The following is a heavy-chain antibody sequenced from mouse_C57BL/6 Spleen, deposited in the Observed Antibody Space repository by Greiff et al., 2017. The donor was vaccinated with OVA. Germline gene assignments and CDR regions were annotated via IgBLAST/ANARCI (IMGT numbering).Heavy chain of an antibody. V-gene: IGHV5-12*01. CDR2: ISNGGGST. CDR1: GFTFSDYY. Sequence: EVMLVESGGGLVQPGGSLKLSCAASGFTFSDYYMYWVRQTPEKRLEWVAYISNGGGSTYYPDTVKGRFTISRDNAKNTLYLQMSRLKSEDTAMYYCARHQGYCDYWGQGTTLTVSS. CDR3: ARHQGYCDY. J-gene: IGHJ2*01. D-gene: IGHD3-2*02.